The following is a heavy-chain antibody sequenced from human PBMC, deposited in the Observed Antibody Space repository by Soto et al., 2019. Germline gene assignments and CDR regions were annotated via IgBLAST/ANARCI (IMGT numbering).Heavy chain of an antibody. CDR3: ARFEPVAGTFGY. Sequence: ASVKVSCKASGYTFTSYDINWVRQATGQGLEWMGWMNPNSGNTGYAQKFQGRVTMTRNTSISTAYMELSSLRSEDTAVYYCARFEPVAGTFGYWGQGTLVTVSS. CDR2: MNPNSGNT. CDR1: GYTFTSYD. V-gene: IGHV1-8*01. D-gene: IGHD6-19*01. J-gene: IGHJ4*02.